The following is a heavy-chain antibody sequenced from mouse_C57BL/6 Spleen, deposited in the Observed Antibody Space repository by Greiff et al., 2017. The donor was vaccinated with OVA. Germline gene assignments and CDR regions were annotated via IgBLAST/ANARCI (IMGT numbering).Heavy chain of an antibody. J-gene: IGHJ2*01. CDR1: GYTFTDYY. CDR3: AREYYGSLDY. CDR2: IYPGSGNT. D-gene: IGHD1-1*01. Sequence: QVQLQQSGAELVRPGASVKLSCKASGYTFTDYYINWVKQRPGQGLEWIARIYPGSGNTYYNEKFKGKATLTAEKSSSTAYMQLSSLTSEDSAVYFCAREYYGSLDYWGQGTTLTVSS. V-gene: IGHV1-76*01.